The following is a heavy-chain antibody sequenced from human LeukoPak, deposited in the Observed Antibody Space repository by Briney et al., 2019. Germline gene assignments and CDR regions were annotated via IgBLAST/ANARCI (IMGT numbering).Heavy chain of an antibody. CDR1: GFIFSTYA. CDR3: AYWGQLDY. V-gene: IGHV3-23*01. CDR2: ISGGGGST. D-gene: IGHD7-27*01. Sequence: GGSLRLSCAASGFIFSTYAMSWVRQAPGKGLEWVSAISGGGGSTYYADSVKGRFTISRDNSKNTLYLQMNSLRAEDTAVYYCAYWGQLDYWGQGTLVTVSS. J-gene: IGHJ4*02.